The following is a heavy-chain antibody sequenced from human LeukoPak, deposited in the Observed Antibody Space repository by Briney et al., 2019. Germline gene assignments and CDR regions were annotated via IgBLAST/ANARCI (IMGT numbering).Heavy chain of an antibody. D-gene: IGHD3-10*01. V-gene: IGHV4-39*07. J-gene: IGHJ4*02. CDR1: GGSISSSSYY. Sequence: SETLSLTCTVSGGSISSSSYYWGWIRQPPGKGLEWIGSIYYSGSTYYNPSLRSRVTISVDTSKNQFSLKLSSVTAADTAVYYCARDVFTTTHCGSGRFDYWGQGTLVTVSS. CDR3: ARDVFTTTHCGSGRFDY. CDR2: IYYSGST.